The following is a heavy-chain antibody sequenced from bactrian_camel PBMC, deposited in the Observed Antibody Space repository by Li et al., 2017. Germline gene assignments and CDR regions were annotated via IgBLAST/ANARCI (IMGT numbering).Heavy chain of an antibody. V-gene: IGHV3S31*01. D-gene: IGHD3*01. CDR1: GYNYRSYC. J-gene: IGHJ4*01. CDR2: IDTGDGST. Sequence: DVQLVESGGGSVQPRGSLKLSCSATGYNYRSYCLGWVRQGPGKEREGVAAIDTGDGSTYYLNSVEGRFTISHDNAKNTLYLQMNSLKPEDTAMYYCAAGFWCTAATAPWEYSHWGQGTQVTVS. CDR3: AAGFWCTAATAPWEYSH.